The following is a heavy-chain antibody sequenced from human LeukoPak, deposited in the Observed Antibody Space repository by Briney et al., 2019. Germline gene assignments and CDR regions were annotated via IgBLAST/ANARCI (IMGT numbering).Heavy chain of an antibody. J-gene: IGHJ4*02. CDR1: GYTFTGYY. CDR3: ARGGYSYGCRY. V-gene: IGHV1-46*01. D-gene: IGHD5-18*01. Sequence: ASVKVSCKASGYTFTGYYMHWVRQAPGQGLEWMGIINPSGGSTSYAQKFQGRVAMTRDTSTSTVYMELSSLRSEDTAVYYCARGGYSYGCRYWGQGTLVTVSS. CDR2: INPSGGST.